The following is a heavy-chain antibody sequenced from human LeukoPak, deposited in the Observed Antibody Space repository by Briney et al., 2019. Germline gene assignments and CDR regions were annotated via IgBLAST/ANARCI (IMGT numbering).Heavy chain of an antibody. CDR2: INHSGST. D-gene: IGHD3-3*01. J-gene: IGHJ4*02. CDR1: GGSISSGGYS. Sequence: SETLSLTCAVSGGSISSGGYSWSWIRQPPGKGLEWIGEINHSGSTNYNPSLKSRVTISVDTSKNQFSLKLSSVTAADTAVYYCARIGYYDFWSGYYPYYFDYWGQGTLVTVSS. V-gene: IGHV4-34*01. CDR3: ARIGYYDFWSGYYPYYFDY.